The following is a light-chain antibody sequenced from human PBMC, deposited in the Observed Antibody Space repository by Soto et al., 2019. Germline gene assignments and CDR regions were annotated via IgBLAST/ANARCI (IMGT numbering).Light chain of an antibody. CDR2: SAS. Sequence: IPMTQSPSSLSASVGDRVTLTCRTSRAINNYVNWYQHHTGRVPKLLISSASILQAGVPSRFSAGGSGTHFALTISNLQPEDVATYYCQQSYSTPPNFGQGTKLEI. J-gene: IGKJ2*01. V-gene: IGKV1-39*01. CDR1: RAINNY. CDR3: QQSYSTPPN.